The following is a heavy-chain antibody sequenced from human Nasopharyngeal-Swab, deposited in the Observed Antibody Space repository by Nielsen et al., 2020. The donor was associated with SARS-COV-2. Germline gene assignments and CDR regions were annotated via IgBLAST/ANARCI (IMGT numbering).Heavy chain of an antibody. D-gene: IGHD1-14*01. J-gene: IGHJ4*02. CDR3: AIDPDNTIVLASADY. V-gene: IGHV3-23*01. CDR2: ISASGGRK. Sequence: WIRQPPGKGLEWVSTISASGGRKYYADSVKGRLTISRDNSKNIVYMQMTTLRAEDTAVYFCAIDPDNTIVLASADYWGQGTLVTVSS.